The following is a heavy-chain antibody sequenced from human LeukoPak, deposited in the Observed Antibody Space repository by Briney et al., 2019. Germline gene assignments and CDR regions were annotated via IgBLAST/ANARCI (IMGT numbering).Heavy chain of an antibody. D-gene: IGHD2-21*01. CDR1: GFTFSSYG. CDR2: IWYDGSNK. Sequence: GGSLRLSCAASGFTFSSYGMHWVRQAPGKGLEWVAVIWYDGSNKYYADSVKGRFTISRDNAKNSLYLQMNSLRAEDTAVYYCARVPRGGELWGAPDCWGQGTLVTVSS. CDR3: ARVPRGGELWGAPDC. V-gene: IGHV3-33*01. J-gene: IGHJ4*02.